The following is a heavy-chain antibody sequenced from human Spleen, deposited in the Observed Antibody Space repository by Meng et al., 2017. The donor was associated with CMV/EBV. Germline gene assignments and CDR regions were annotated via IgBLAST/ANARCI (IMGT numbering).Heavy chain of an antibody. CDR3: ARYSLRGTSYYFDY. V-gene: IGHV3-21*01. Sequence: GESLKISCAASGFTFSSYSMNWVRQAPGKGLEWVSSISSSSSYIYYADSVKGRFTISRGNAKNSLYLQMNSLRAEDTAVYYCARYSLRGTSYYFDYWGQGTLVTVSS. CDR2: ISSSSSYI. CDR1: GFTFSSYS. D-gene: IGHD2-2*01. J-gene: IGHJ4*02.